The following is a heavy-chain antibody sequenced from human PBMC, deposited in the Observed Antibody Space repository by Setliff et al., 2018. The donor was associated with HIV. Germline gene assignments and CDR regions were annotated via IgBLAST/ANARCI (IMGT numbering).Heavy chain of an antibody. CDR3: ARLPDINSWPFDY. V-gene: IGHV4-34*01. J-gene: IGHJ4*02. CDR2: INHSGST. D-gene: IGHD6-13*01. CDR1: GGSFSDYY. Sequence: SETLSLTCAVYGGSFSDYYWSWIRQPPGKGLEWIGEINHSGSTNYNPSLKSRVTISVDTSKNQFSLSLSSVTAADTAVYYCARLPDINSWPFDYWARGTLVTVSS.